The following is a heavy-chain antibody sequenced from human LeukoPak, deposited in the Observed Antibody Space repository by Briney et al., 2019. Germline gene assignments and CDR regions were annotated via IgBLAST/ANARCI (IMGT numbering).Heavy chain of an antibody. V-gene: IGHV1-46*01. CDR3: ARRGGPRGGDWFDP. Sequence: ASVKVSFKASAYTFTSSYMHWVRHPPGQGLGLKGIINPSGGSTSYAQKSQGRVTMTRDMSTSTVYMELSSLRSEDTAVYYCARRGGPRGGDWFDPWGQGTLVTVSS. D-gene: IGHD2-15*01. CDR2: INPSGGST. J-gene: IGHJ5*02. CDR1: AYTFTSSY.